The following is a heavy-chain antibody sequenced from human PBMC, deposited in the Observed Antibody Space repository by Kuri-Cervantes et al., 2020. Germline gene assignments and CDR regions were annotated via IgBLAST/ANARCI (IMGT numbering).Heavy chain of an antibody. D-gene: IGHD4-17*01. J-gene: IGHJ4*02. CDR1: GFTFDDYG. V-gene: IGHV3-20*04. CDR2: TNWNGDSA. Sequence: GGSLRLSCAASGFTFDDYGMTWVRQAPGKGLEWVSGTNWNGDSAGYADSVKGRFTISRDNAKNSLYLQMNSLRAEDTALYYCARNKYTYGDFVGYWGQGTLVTVSS. CDR3: ARNKYTYGDFVGY.